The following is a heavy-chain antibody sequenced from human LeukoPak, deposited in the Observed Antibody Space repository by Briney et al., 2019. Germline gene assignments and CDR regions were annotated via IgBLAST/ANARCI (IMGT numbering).Heavy chain of an antibody. Sequence: GGSLRLXCAASGFTFSSYWMHWVRQAPGKGLVWVSRINSDGSSTSYADSVKGRFTISRDNAKNTLYLQMNSLRAEDTAVYYCARARFWSGVNWFDPWGQGTLVTVSS. CDR2: INSDGSST. CDR3: ARARFWSGVNWFDP. CDR1: GFTFSSYW. D-gene: IGHD3-3*01. J-gene: IGHJ5*02. V-gene: IGHV3-74*01.